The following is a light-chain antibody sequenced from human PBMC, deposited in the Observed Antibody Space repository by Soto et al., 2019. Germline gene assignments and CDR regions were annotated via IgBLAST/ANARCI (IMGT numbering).Light chain of an antibody. V-gene: IGLV1-51*01. CDR2: DNI. J-gene: IGLJ2*01. Sequence: QSVLTQPPSVSAAPGQNVTISCTGSLSNVEINYVSWYQHLPGTAPQLLIFDNIRRPSGIPDRFSASKSGASATLDITGLQTGHEAEYFCGSWDNVLSVMLFGGGTKVTVL. CDR3: GSWDNVLSVML. CDR1: LSNVEINY.